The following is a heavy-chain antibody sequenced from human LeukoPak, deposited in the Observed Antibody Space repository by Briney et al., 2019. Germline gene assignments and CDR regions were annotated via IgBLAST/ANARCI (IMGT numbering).Heavy chain of an antibody. CDR2: ISSDGTRT. D-gene: IGHD2-21*02. CDR3: ARSPNCGGDCS. CDR1: GFTFSTYW. J-gene: IGHJ5*02. Sequence: SGGSLRLSCAVSGFTFSTYWMHWVRQAPGKGPVWVSRISSDGTRTSYVDSVRGRCTISRDNAKNTLFLQMNSLRVEDTAVYYCARSPNCGGDCSWGQGTLVTVS. V-gene: IGHV3-74*01.